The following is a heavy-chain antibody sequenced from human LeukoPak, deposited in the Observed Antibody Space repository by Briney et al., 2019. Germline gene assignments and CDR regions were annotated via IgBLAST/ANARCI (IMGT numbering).Heavy chain of an antibody. D-gene: IGHD3-10*01. CDR2: IRSKAYGGTT. CDR3: TRDEGSYLDYYGSGSSPL. CDR1: AFTFRSDW. J-gene: IGHJ4*02. Sequence: GGSLRLSCATSAFTFRSDWMTWVRQAPGKGLEWVGFIRSKAYGGTTEYAASVKGRFTISRDDSKSIAYLQMNSLKTEDTAVYYCTRDEGSYLDYYGSGSSPLWGQGTLVTVSS. V-gene: IGHV3-49*04.